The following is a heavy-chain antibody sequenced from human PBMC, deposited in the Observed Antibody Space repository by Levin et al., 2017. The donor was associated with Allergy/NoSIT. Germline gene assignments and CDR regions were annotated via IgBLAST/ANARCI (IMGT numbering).Heavy chain of an antibody. CDR2: IYYSGST. CDR3: ARVMEILTGYYRFDP. V-gene: IGHV4-30-4*01. Sequence: SQTLSLTCTVSGGSISSGDYYWSWIRQPPGKGLEWIGYIYYSGSTYYNPSLKSRVTISVDTSKNQFSLKLSSVTAADTAVYYCARVMEILTGYYRFDPWGQGTLVTVSS. CDR1: GGSISSGDYY. J-gene: IGHJ5*02. D-gene: IGHD3-9*01.